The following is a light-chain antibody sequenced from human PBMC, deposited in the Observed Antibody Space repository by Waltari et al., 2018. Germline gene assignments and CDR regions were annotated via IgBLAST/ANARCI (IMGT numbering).Light chain of an antibody. CDR2: GNI. Sequence: QSVLPQRTSVSGGPGQRVTISFTGSSPNIGAETDVRLHQQLPGTAPKRLIYGNINRPSGFPDRFAGSKSGTSASLAITGLQAEDEADYYCQSYDNSLSGWVFGGGTKLTVL. CDR1: SPNIGAETD. CDR3: QSYDNSLSGWV. V-gene: IGLV1-40*01. J-gene: IGLJ3*02.